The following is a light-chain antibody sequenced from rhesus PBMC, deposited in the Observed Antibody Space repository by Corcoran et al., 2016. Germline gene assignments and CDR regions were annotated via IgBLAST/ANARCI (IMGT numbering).Light chain of an antibody. CDR1: SSDIGGSNR. J-gene: IGLJ1*01. Sequence: QAAPTQSPSVSGSPGQSLTISCTGTSSDIGGSNRVSWYQQHPGKAPKLMIYEVSKRPSGVADRFSGSKSGNTASLTISGLQAEDDADYYCSSYASGGTFVFGAGTRLTVL. V-gene: IGLV2-13*03. CDR3: SSYASGGTFV. CDR2: EVS.